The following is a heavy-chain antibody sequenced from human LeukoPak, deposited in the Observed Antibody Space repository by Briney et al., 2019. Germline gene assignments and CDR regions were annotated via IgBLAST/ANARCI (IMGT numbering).Heavy chain of an antibody. CDR2: ISAYNGDT. CDR1: GYTLTSYG. J-gene: IGHJ4*02. V-gene: IGHV1-18*01. Sequence: ASVKVSCKASGYTLTSYGFSWVRQAPGQGLEWMGWISAYNGDTKYALNLQGRVTMTTDTSTSTAYMELRSLRSDDTAVYYCARQLRWDQYYFDYWGQGTLVTVSS. D-gene: IGHD4-23*01. CDR3: ARQLRWDQYYFDY.